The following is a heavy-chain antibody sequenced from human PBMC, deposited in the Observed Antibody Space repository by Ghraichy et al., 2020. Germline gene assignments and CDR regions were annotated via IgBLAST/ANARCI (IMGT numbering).Heavy chain of an antibody. J-gene: IGHJ3*02. CDR1: GFTFSSYA. CDR2: ISGSGGST. CDR3: AKDYYYGSGSYLNAFDI. V-gene: IGHV3-23*01. Sequence: GGSLRLSCAASGFTFSSYAMSWVRQAPGKGLEWVSAISGSGGSTYYADSVKGRFTISRDNSKNTLYLQMNSLRAEDTAVYYCAKDYYYGSGSYLNAFDIWGQGTMVTVSS. D-gene: IGHD3-10*01.